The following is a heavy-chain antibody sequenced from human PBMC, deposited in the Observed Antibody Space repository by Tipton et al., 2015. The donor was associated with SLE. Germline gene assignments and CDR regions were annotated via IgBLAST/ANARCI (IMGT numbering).Heavy chain of an antibody. V-gene: IGHV3-23*01. CDR1: GFTFSSYA. CDR2: ISGSGGST. J-gene: IGHJ4*02. Sequence: SLRLSCAASGFTFSSYAMSWVRQAPGKGLEWVSAISGSGGSTYYADSVKGRFTISRDNSKNTLYLQMNSLRAEDTAVYYCARGGVRDFWSGYFDYWGQGTLVTVSS. CDR3: ARGGVRDFWSGYFDY. D-gene: IGHD3-3*01.